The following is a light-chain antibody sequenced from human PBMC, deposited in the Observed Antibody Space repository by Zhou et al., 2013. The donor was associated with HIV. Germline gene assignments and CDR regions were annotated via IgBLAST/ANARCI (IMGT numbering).Light chain of an antibody. Sequence: DIQLTQSPSFLSASVGDRVTITCRASQGISSYLAWYQQKPGKAPKLLIYAASTLQSGVPSRFSGSGSGTEFTLTISSLQPEDFATYYCQQYNTYSVAFGQGTKVEMK. CDR2: AAS. V-gene: IGKV1-9*01. CDR1: QGISSY. CDR3: QQYNTYSVA. J-gene: IGKJ1*01.